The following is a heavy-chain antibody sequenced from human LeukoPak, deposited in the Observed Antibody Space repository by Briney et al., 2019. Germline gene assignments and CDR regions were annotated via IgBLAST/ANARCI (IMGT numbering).Heavy chain of an antibody. V-gene: IGHV3-30*02. D-gene: IGHD6-19*01. J-gene: IGHJ4*02. CDR3: AKEEEQWLPIDY. CDR1: GFTFSSYG. CDR2: IRYDGSNK. Sequence: GRSLRLSCAASGFTFSSYGMHWVRQAPGKGLEWVAFIRYDGSNKYYADSVKGRFTISRDNSKNTLYLQMNSLRAEDTAVYYCAKEEEQWLPIDYWGQGTLVTVSS.